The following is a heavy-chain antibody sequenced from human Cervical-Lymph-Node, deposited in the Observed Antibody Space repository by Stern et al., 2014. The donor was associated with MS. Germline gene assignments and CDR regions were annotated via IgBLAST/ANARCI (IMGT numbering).Heavy chain of an antibody. V-gene: IGHV3-33*01. Sequence: VQLVESGGGVVKPGKSLRLSCAAYGFTFSNFGMNWVRQAPGKGLEWVAVIWVDGNVQYYADSVEGRFTISRDNSKNTLYLDMSSLGADDTAVYYCAREGPTYXXDXWGRGTMVTVSS. CDR1: GFTFSNFG. D-gene: IGHD2/OR15-2a*01. CDR2: IWVDGNVQ. CDR3: AREGPTYXXDX. J-gene: IGHJ3*02.